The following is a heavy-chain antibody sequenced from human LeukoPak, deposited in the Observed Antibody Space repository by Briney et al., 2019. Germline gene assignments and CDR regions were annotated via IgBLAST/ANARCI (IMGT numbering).Heavy chain of an antibody. CDR1: GFTFSSYW. V-gene: IGHV3-7*01. CDR2: IKQDGSGK. D-gene: IGHD6-13*01. Sequence: GGSLRLSCAASGFTFSSYWMSWVRQAPGKGLEWVANIKQDGSGKYYVDSVKGRFTISRDNAKNSLYLQMNSLRAEDTAVYYCARASVSRSCDYWGQGTLVTVSS. CDR3: ARASVSRSCDY. J-gene: IGHJ4*02.